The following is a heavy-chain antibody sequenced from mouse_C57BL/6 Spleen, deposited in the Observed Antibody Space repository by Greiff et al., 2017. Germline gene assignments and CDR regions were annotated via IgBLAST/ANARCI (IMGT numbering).Heavy chain of an antibody. CDR2: IDPSDSYT. V-gene: IGHV1-69*01. CDR3: ARRDYEGSYYAMGY. CDR1: GYTFTSYW. Sequence: VQLQQSGAELVMPGASVKLSCKASGYTFTSYWMHWVKQRPGQGLEWIGEIDPSDSYTNYNQKFKGKSTLTVDKSSSTAYMQLSSLTSEDSAVYYCARRDYEGSYYAMGYWGQGTSVTVSS. J-gene: IGHJ4*01. D-gene: IGHD2-4*01.